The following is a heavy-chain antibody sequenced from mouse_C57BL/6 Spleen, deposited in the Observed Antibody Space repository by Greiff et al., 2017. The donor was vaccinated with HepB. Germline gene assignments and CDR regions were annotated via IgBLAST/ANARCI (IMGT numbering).Heavy chain of an antibody. D-gene: IGHD1-1*01. J-gene: IGHJ2*01. V-gene: IGHV1-69*01. Sequence: QVQLQQPGAELVMPGASVKLSCKASGYTFTSYWMHWVKQRPGQGLEWIGEIDPSDSYTNYNQKFKGKSTLTVDKSSSTAYMQLSSLTSEDSAVYYCAREVLLRFFDDWGQGTTLTVSS. CDR2: IDPSDSYT. CDR1: GYTFTSYW. CDR3: AREVLLRFFDD.